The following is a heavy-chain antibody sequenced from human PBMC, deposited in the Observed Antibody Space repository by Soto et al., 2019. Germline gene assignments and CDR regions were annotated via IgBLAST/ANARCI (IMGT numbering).Heavy chain of an antibody. Sequence: GGSLRLSCAASGFTFSSYWMSWVRQAPGKGLEWVANIKQDGTEKYYVDSVKGRFTISRDNAKNSLYLQMNSLRAEDTAVYSCERGHRATRRDYFFDYWGQGTLVTVSS. D-gene: IGHD3-10*01. J-gene: IGHJ4*02. CDR2: IKQDGTEK. CDR1: GFTFSSYW. CDR3: ERGHRATRRDYFFDY. V-gene: IGHV3-7*01.